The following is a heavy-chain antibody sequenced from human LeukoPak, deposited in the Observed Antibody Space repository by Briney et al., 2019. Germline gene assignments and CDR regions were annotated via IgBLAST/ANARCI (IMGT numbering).Heavy chain of an antibody. V-gene: IGHV3-23*01. CDR1: GFTFSSYA. Sequence: QPGGSLRLSCAASGFTFSSYAMSWVRQAPGKGLEWVSAISGSGGSTYYADSVKGRLTISRDNSKNTLYLQMNSLRAEDTAVYYCAKHWWELEYYFDYWGQGTLVTVSS. D-gene: IGHD1-26*01. CDR3: AKHWWELEYYFDY. CDR2: ISGSGGST. J-gene: IGHJ4*02.